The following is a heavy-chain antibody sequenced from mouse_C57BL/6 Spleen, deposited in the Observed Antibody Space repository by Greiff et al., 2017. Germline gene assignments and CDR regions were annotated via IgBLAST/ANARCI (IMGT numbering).Heavy chain of an antibody. CDR2: IHPNSGST. J-gene: IGHJ2*01. V-gene: IGHV1-64*01. CDR3: ARSLYYYGSSYYFDY. D-gene: IGHD1-1*01. Sequence: QVQLKQPGAELVKPGASVKLSCKASGYTFTSYWMHWVKQRPGQGLEWIGMIHPNSGSTNYNEKFKSKATLTVDKSSSTAYMQLSSLTSEDSAVYYCARSLYYYGSSYYFDYWGQGTTLTVSS. CDR1: GYTFTSYW.